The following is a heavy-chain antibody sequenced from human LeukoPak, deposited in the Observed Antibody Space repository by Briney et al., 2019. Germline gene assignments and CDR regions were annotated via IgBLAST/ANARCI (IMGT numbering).Heavy chain of an antibody. CDR3: ARDGTAVGINYDY. CDR1: GFTFSSYG. Sequence: GGSLRLSCAASGFTFSSYGMSWVRQAPGKGLEWVSAISGSGGSTYYADSVKGRFTISRDNSKNTLYLQMNSLRAEDTAVYYCARDGTAVGINYDYWGQGTLVTVSS. D-gene: IGHD6-13*01. V-gene: IGHV3-23*01. CDR2: ISGSGGST. J-gene: IGHJ4*02.